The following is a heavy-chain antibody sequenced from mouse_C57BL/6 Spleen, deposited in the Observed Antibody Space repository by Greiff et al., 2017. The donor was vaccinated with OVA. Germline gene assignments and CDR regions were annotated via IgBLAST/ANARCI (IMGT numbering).Heavy chain of an antibody. J-gene: IGHJ3*01. CDR3: ARGGDGYFAY. Sequence: LVESGAELVRPGTSVKVSCKASGYAFTNYLIEWVKQRPGQGLEWIGVINPGSGGTNYNEKFKGKATLTADKSSSTAYMQLSSLTSEDSAVYFCARGGDGYFAYWGQGTLVTVSA. CDR1: GYAFTNYL. CDR2: INPGSGGT. V-gene: IGHV1-54*01. D-gene: IGHD2-3*01.